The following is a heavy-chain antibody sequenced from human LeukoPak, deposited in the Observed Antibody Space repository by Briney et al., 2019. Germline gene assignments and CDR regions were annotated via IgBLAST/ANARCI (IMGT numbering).Heavy chain of an antibody. CDR3: AREGPTSGI. CDR1: GFTFSSYA. Sequence: PGGSLRLSCAASGFTFSSYAMHWVRQAPGKGLEWVAVISYDGSNKYYADSVKGRFTISRDNSKNTLYLQMNSLRAEDTAVYYCAREGPTSGIWGQGTMVTVSS. V-gene: IGHV3-30*04. J-gene: IGHJ3*02. D-gene: IGHD5-12*01. CDR2: ISYDGSNK.